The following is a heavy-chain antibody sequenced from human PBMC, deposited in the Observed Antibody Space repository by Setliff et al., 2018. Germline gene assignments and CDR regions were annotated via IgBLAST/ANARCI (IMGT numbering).Heavy chain of an antibody. D-gene: IGHD3-22*01. CDR2: IIHIFGTA. Sequence: SVKVSCKASGGTFRNYGISWVRQAPGQGLDWMGGIIHIFGTANYAQKFQGRVTITTDDSTNTAYMELSSLRSEDTAVYFCARERGSYDSSTHYTYYFDYWGQGTLVTVSS. J-gene: IGHJ4*02. CDR3: ARERGSYDSSTHYTYYFDY. V-gene: IGHV1-69*05. CDR1: GGTFRNYG.